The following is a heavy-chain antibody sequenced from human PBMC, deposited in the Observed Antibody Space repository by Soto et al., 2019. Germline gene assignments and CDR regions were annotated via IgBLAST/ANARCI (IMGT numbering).Heavy chain of an antibody. CDR2: SYYSGYYSGST. V-gene: IGHV4-61*01. D-gene: IGHD3-22*01. CDR3: ARDATFDSGGYYYVSWFDL. J-gene: IGHJ5*02. Sequence: SETLSLTCTVSGDSVTSDSYFWSWIRQPPGKGLEWIGNSYYSGYYSGSTNHNPSLKSRVTMSVDKSKNQFSLKLNSVAAADTAVYFCARDATFDSGGYYYVSWFDLWGQGTPVTVSS. CDR1: GDSVTSDSYF.